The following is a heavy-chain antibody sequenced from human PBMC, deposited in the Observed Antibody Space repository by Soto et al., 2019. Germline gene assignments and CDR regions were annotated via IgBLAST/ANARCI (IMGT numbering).Heavy chain of an antibody. D-gene: IGHD2-15*01. CDR2: ISSSSSTI. CDR3: ARVGVIVVAYYYYYMDV. J-gene: IGHJ6*03. V-gene: IGHV3-48*01. Sequence: EVQLVESGGGLVQPGGSLRLSCAASGFTFSSYSMNWVRQAPGKGLEWVSYISSSSSTIYYADSVKGRFTISRGNAKNSLYLQMNSLRAEDTAVYYCARVGVIVVAYYYYYMDVWGKGTTVTVSS. CDR1: GFTFSSYS.